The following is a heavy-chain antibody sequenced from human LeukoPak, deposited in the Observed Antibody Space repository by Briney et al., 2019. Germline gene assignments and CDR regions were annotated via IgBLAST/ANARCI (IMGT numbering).Heavy chain of an antibody. V-gene: IGHV3-48*02. CDR3: ARGITMIVVAPGY. D-gene: IGHD3-22*01. J-gene: IGHJ4*02. CDR2: ISSSSGAI. Sequence: TGGSLRLSCAASGFTFSSYSMSWVRQAPGKGLEWVSYISSSSGAIYYADSVKGRFTISRDNAKNSLYLQMNSLRDEDTAVYYCARGITMIVVAPGYWGQGTLVTVSS. CDR1: GFTFSSYS.